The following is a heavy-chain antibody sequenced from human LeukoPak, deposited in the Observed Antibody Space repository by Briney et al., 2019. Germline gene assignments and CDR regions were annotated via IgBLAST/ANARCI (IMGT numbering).Heavy chain of an antibody. V-gene: IGHV3-23*01. J-gene: IGHJ4*02. CDR3: AKRGYDSSGYYGYFDY. CDR1: GFTFSSYA. CDR2: ISGSGGSI. Sequence: PGGSLRLSCAASGFTFSSYAMSWVRQAPGKGLEWVSVISGSGGSIYYADSVQGRFTISRDNSKNTLYLQMNSLRAEDTAVYYCAKRGYDSSGYYGYFDYWAQGTLVTVSS. D-gene: IGHD3-22*01.